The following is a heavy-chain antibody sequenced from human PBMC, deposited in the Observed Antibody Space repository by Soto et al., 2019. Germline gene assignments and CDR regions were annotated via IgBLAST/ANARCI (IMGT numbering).Heavy chain of an antibody. V-gene: IGHV3-21*01. CDR2: ISPSTSHI. J-gene: IGHJ6*02. CDR1: GFTFSSCT. Sequence: EGHLVESGGGLVKPGGSLRLSCAVSGFTFSSCTMNWVRQAPGKGLEWVSSISPSTSHIYYADSVKGRFNISRDNAKNSLFLQMNSLRAEDTAVYYCSGCSGGACHQNYGMDVWGQGTTVTVSS. CDR3: SGCSGGACHQNYGMDV. D-gene: IGHD2-15*01.